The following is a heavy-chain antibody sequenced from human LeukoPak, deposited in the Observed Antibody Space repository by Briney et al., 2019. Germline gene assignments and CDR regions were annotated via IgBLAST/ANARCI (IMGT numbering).Heavy chain of an antibody. CDR1: GFTFGDYA. J-gene: IGHJ4*02. CDR2: IRSKAYGGTT. Sequence: GRSLRLSCTASGFTFGDYAMSRVRQAPGKGLEWVGFIRSKAYGGTTEYAASVKGRFTISRDDSKSIAYLQMNSLKTEDTAVYYCTRGFYYYDSSTFDYWGQGTLVTVSS. V-gene: IGHV3-49*04. CDR3: TRGFYYYDSSTFDY. D-gene: IGHD3-22*01.